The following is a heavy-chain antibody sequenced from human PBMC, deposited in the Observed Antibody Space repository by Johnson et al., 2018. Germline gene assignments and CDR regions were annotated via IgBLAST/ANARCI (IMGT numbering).Heavy chain of an antibody. V-gene: IGHV3-9*01. CDR1: GFTFSSDW. D-gene: IGHD3-22*01. CDR3: ARGGVYYDSSGYYDAFDI. J-gene: IGHJ3*02. Sequence: VELGQAGGGVVEPGRSRRLWCAASGFTFSSDWMHWVRQAPGKGLEWFSGISWNSGSIDYEDSVKGRLTISRDNAKYSLYLQMKSLRAEETALYYCARGGVYYDSSGYYDAFDIWGQGTMVTVSS. CDR2: ISWNSGSI.